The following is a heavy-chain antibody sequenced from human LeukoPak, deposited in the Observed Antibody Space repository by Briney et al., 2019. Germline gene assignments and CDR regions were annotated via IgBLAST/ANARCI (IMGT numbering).Heavy chain of an antibody. V-gene: IGHV3-23*01. J-gene: IGHJ4*02. D-gene: IGHD2-2*01. CDR1: GFTSSDYT. CDR3: AKNRYCSSTNCPYDY. Sequence: GGSLRLSCAASGFTSSDYTMNWVRQAPGKGLEWVSGISVSDDSTYYADSVKGRFTMSRDNSTIMLYLQMNSLRSEDTAVYYCAKNRYCSSTNCPYDYWGQGTLVTVSS. CDR2: ISVSDDST.